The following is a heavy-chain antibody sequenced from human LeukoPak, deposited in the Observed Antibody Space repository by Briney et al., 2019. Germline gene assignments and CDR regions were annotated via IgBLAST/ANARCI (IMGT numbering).Heavy chain of an antibody. CDR1: GFTFSSYG. CDR3: ARGIAVAHYYYLDY. D-gene: IGHD6-19*01. CDR2: IWYDGSNK. Sequence: PGRSLRLSCAASGFTFSSYGMHWVRQAPGQGLEWVAIIWYDGSNKYYADSVKGRFTISRDNSKNTLYLQMNTLRAEDTAVYYCARGIAVAHYYYLDYWGQGTLVTVSS. J-gene: IGHJ4*02. V-gene: IGHV3-33*01.